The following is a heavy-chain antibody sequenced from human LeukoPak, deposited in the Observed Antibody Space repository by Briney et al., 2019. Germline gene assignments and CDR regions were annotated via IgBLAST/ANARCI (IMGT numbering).Heavy chain of an antibody. V-gene: IGHV3-30*18. CDR1: GFTFSSYG. J-gene: IGHJ5*02. CDR2: ISYDGSNK. D-gene: IGHD3-10*01. CDR3: AKEGVTMVRGVPFWFDP. Sequence: GRSLRLSCAASGFTFSSYGMHWVRQAPGKGLEWVAVISYDGSNKYYADSVKGRFTISRDNSKNTLYLQMNSLRAEDTAVYYCAKEGVTMVRGVPFWFDPWGQGTLVTVSS.